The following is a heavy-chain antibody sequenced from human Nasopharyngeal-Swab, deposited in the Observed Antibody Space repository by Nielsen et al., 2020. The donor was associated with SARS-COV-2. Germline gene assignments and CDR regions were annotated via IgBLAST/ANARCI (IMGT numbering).Heavy chain of an antibody. D-gene: IGHD2-15*01. Sequence: GGSLRLSCAASGFTVSSNYMSWVRQAPGKGLEWVSVIYSGGSTYYADSVKGRFTISRDNSKNTLYLQMNSLRAEDTAVYYCASFIVVVVAALDAFDIWGQGTMVTVSS. CDR1: GFTVSSNY. J-gene: IGHJ3*02. V-gene: IGHV3-66*01. CDR2: IYSGGST. CDR3: ASFIVVVVAALDAFDI.